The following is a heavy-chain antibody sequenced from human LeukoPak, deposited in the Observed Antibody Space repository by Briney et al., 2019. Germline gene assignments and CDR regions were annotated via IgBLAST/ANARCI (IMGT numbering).Heavy chain of an antibody. CDR3: LSTGSVLDY. CDR1: GFSFSSYW. CDR2: INQDGSQK. Sequence: GESLRLSCASSGFSFSSYWMTWVRKAPGKGLEWVANINQDGSQKYYVDSVKGRFTISRDNAKNSLHLQMNSLRVEDTAVYYCLSTGSVLDYWGQGALVSVSS. J-gene: IGHJ4*02. D-gene: IGHD3-10*01. V-gene: IGHV3-7*01.